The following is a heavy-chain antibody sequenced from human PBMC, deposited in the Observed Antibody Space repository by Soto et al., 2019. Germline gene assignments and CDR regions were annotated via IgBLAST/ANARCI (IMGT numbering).Heavy chain of an antibody. CDR3: ARESRGYHGAFDI. CDR1: GFTFSSYE. V-gene: IGHV3-48*03. D-gene: IGHD3-10*01. CDR2: ISSSGSTI. J-gene: IGHJ3*02. Sequence: LRLSCAASGFTFSSYEMNWVRQAPGTGLEWVSYISSSGSTIYYADSVKGRFTISRDNAKNSLYLQMNSLRAEDTAVYYCARESRGYHGAFDIWGQGTMVTVSS.